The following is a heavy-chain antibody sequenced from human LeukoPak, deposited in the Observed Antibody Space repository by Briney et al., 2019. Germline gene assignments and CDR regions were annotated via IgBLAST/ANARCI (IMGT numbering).Heavy chain of an antibody. Sequence: PSETLSLTCTVSGGSISSYYWSWIRQPPGKGLEWIGYIYYSGSTNYNPSLKSRVTMSVDTSKNQFFLKLSSVTAADTAVYYCARDLGGSLPLFDYWGQGALVTVSS. CDR3: ARDLGGSLPLFDY. D-gene: IGHD1-26*01. J-gene: IGHJ4*02. CDR2: IYYSGST. V-gene: IGHV4-59*12. CDR1: GGSISSYY.